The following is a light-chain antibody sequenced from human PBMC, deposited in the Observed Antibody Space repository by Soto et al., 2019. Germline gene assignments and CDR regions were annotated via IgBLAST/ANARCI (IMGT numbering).Light chain of an antibody. CDR1: QGIRID. J-gene: IGKJ2*01. Sequence: DIQMTQSPSSLSASVGDRVTITCRASQGIRIDLGWYQQKPGKAPKRLIYAASSLQSGVPSRFSGSGSGTEFTLTISHRQSEDFATYYCQQYHSFPPTFGQGTKLDIK. CDR2: AAS. V-gene: IGKV1-17*02. CDR3: QQYHSFPPT.